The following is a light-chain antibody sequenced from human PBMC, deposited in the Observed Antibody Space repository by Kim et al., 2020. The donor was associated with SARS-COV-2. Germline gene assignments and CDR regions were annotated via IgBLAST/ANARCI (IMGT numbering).Light chain of an antibody. CDR1: SLRSYY. Sequence: VALGQTVRITCQGDSLRSYYASWYQQKPGQAPVVVIYGKNNRPSGIPDRFSGSSSGDTASLTITGAQADDEADYYCNSRDSSGNQVFGGGTKLTVL. CDR2: GKN. J-gene: IGLJ2*01. CDR3: NSRDSSGNQV. V-gene: IGLV3-19*01.